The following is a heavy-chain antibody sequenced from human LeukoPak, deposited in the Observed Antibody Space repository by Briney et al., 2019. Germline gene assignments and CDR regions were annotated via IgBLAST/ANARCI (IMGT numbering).Heavy chain of an antibody. D-gene: IGHD3-10*01. CDR3: ARGGWGRLWLAY. J-gene: IGHJ4*02. CDR1: SGSFRSYF. V-gene: IGHV4-34*01. CDR2: INYSGSI. Sequence: SETLSLTCAVYSGSFRSYFWTWIRQSPGKGLEWIGEINYSGSINYNPSLKSRVSISVDTSKNQFSLNLTSVTAADTAVYYCARGGWGRLWLAYWGQGTLVTVSS.